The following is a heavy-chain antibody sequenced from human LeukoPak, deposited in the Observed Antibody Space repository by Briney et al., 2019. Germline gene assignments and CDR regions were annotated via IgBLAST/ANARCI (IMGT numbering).Heavy chain of an antibody. CDR3: ARENTLAAADLDY. CDR1: GFTFSDYY. CDR2: ISSSGSTI. V-gene: IGHV3-11*01. D-gene: IGHD6-13*01. Sequence: GGSLRLSCAASGFTFSDYYMSWIRQAPGKGLEWVSYISSSGSTIYYADSVKGRFTISRDNAKNSLYLQMNSLRAEDTAVYYCARENTLAAADLDYWGQGTLVTVSS. J-gene: IGHJ4*02.